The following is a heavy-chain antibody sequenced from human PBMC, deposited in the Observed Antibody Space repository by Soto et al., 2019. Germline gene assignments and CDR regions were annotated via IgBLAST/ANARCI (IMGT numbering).Heavy chain of an antibody. J-gene: IGHJ5*02. V-gene: IGHV3-9*01. CDR3: VRQPLLVRVCFAP. CDR1: GFTFDDYA. Sequence: GGSLRLSCAASGFTFDDYAMHWVRQAPGKGLEWVSGISWNSGSIGYADSVKGRFTISRDNAKNSLYLQMNSLRAEDTALYDCVRQPLLVRVCFAPWGQGPLVTVS. CDR2: ISWNSGSI. D-gene: IGHD6-13*01.